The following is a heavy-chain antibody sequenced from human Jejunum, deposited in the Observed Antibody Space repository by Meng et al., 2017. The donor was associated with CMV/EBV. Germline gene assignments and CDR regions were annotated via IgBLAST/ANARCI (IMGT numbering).Heavy chain of an antibody. D-gene: IGHD3-22*01. J-gene: IGHJ4*02. CDR2: LYYRVSP. V-gene: IGHV4-39*07. CDR3: ARAPYHYFDSSGDPPDY. CDR1: SGYY. Sequence: SGYYCGCLRQPPGKRLEWICNLYYRVSPYYNPSLKSRVVISVDTSRNQFSLKLSSVTAADTAVYYCARAPYHYFDSSGDPPDYWGQGTLVTVSS.